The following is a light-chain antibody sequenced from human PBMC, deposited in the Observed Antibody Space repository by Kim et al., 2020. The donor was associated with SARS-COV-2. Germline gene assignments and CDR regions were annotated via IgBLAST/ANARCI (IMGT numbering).Light chain of an antibody. CDR3: SSYAGSHKYH. J-gene: IGLJ1*01. V-gene: IGLV2-8*01. CDR2: EVI. Sequence: QSALTQPPSASGSPGQSVTISCTGTSSDVGGYDHVSWYQQHPDKAPQLVIFEVIRRPPGVPDRFSGSKSGNTASLTVSGRQADDEADYYCSSYAGSHKYHFGTGTKVTVL. CDR1: SSDVGGYDH.